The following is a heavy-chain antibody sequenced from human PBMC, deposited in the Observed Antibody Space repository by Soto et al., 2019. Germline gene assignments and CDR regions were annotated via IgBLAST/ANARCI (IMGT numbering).Heavy chain of an antibody. D-gene: IGHD4-4*01. CDR2: FHYTGIS. V-gene: IGHV4-59*01. J-gene: IGHJ4*02. CDR3: ARGASNWQYFDY. CDR1: GGSISRYY. Sequence: PSETLSLTCSVSGGSISRYYWSWIRQPPGKGLEWIGYFHYTGISNYNSSLKSRVTMSLYTSKNQFSLKLSSVSAADTAIYYCARGASNWQYFDYWGQGALVTVSS.